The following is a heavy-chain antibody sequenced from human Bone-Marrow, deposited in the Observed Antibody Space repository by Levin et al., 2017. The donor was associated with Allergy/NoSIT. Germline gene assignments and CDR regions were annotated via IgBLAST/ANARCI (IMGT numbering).Heavy chain of an antibody. CDR2: ISYDGSNK. CDR3: AREKGHLNYYDSSGYPLDKGGADY. V-gene: IGHV3-30*04. D-gene: IGHD3-22*01. Sequence: GESLKISCAASGFTFSSYAMHWVRQAPGKGLEWVAVISYDGSNKYYADSVKGRFTISRDNSKNTLYLQMNSLRAEDTAVYYCAREKGHLNYYDSSGYPLDKGGADYWGQGTLVTVSS. J-gene: IGHJ4*02. CDR1: GFTFSSYA.